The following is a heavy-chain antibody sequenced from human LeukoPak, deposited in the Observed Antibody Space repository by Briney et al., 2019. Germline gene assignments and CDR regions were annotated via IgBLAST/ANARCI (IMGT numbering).Heavy chain of an antibody. CDR2: ISGSGGST. CDR3: ARPTFDY. V-gene: IGHV3-23*01. CDR1: GFTFSSYA. Sequence: GGSLRLSCAASGFTFSSYAMSWVRQAPGKGLEWVSLISGSGGSTYYADSVKGRFTISRDNAKNSLYLQMNSLRDEDTAVYYCARPTFDYWGQGTLVTVSS. J-gene: IGHJ4*02.